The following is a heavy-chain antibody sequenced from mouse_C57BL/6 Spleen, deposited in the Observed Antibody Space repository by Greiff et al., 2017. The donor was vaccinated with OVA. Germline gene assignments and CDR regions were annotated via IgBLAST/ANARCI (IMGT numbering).Heavy chain of an antibody. CDR1: GYSFTDYN. CDR3: ARSDPELGPLHWYFDV. Sequence: EVQLQESGPELVKPGASVKISCKASGYSFTDYNMNWVKQSNGKSLEWIGVINPNYGTTSYNQKFKGKATLTVDQSSSTAYMQLNSLTSEDSAVYYCARSDPELGPLHWYFDVWGTGTTVTVSS. D-gene: IGHD4-1*01. CDR2: INPNYGTT. J-gene: IGHJ1*03. V-gene: IGHV1-39*01.